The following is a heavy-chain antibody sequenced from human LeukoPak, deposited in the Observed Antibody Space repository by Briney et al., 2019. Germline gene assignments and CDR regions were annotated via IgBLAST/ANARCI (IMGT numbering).Heavy chain of an antibody. D-gene: IGHD3-3*01. Sequence: PGRSLRLSCAASGFPFRNYGMHWVRQAPGKGLEWVAFISYDGSNKEYADSMKGRFTISRDNSKNTLYLQMNSLRAEDTAVYYCAKDGRAASLTIFGVPQWGQGTLVTVSS. V-gene: IGHV3-30*18. CDR1: GFPFRNYG. J-gene: IGHJ4*02. CDR2: ISYDGSNK. CDR3: AKDGRAASLTIFGVPQ.